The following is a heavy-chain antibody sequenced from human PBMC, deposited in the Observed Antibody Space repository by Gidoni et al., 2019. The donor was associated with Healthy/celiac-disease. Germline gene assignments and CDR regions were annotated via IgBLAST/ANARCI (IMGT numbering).Heavy chain of an antibody. CDR1: GGSISSSSYY. CDR2: IYYRGST. Sequence: QLKLQESGPGLVTPSETLSLTCTVSGGSISSSSYYWGWIRQPPGKGLEWIGSIYYRGSTYYNPSLKSRVTISVDTSKNQFSLKLSSVTAADTAVYYCARGGYGDYYYYYYMDVWGKGTTVTVSS. CDR3: ARGGYGDYYYYYYMDV. D-gene: IGHD4-17*01. V-gene: IGHV4-39*01. J-gene: IGHJ6*03.